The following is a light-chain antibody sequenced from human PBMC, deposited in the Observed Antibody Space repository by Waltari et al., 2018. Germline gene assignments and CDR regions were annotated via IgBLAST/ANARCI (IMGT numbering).Light chain of an antibody. J-gene: IGLJ3*02. Sequence: QSALTQPPSASGSPGQSVTISCTGTSRYVGGYNYVSWYQQHPGKAPKLMIFEVSKRPSGVPDRFSGSKSGNTASLTVSGLQAEDEADYYCCSYAFSSNWVFGGGTKLTVL. CDR3: CSYAFSSNWV. CDR1: SRYVGGYNY. V-gene: IGLV2-8*01. CDR2: EVS.